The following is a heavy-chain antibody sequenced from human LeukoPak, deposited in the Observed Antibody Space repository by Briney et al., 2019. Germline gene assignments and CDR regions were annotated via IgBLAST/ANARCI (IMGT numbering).Heavy chain of an antibody. CDR1: GGSFSGYY. V-gene: IGHV4-34*01. CDR3: ARGSSGWSD. D-gene: IGHD6-19*01. CDR2: INHSGST. J-gene: IGHJ4*02. Sequence: SETLSLTCAVYGGSFSGYYWSWIRQPPGKGLEWIGEINHSGSTNYNPSLKSRVTISVDTSKNQFSLKLSSVTAVDTAVYYCARGSSGWSDWGQGTLVTVSS.